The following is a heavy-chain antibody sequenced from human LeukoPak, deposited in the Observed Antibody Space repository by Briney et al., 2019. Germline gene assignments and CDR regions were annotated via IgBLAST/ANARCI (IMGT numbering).Heavy chain of an antibody. Sequence: PGGSLRLSCAGSGFTYSSYSMNWVRQAPGKGLEWVSCISGSGDYIYYADSVKGRFTISTDNAKNSLYLQMNSLRDEDTAVYYCARDRLYAFDIWGQGTTVTVSS. CDR1: GFTYSSYS. CDR2: ISGSGDYI. CDR3: ARDRLYAFDI. J-gene: IGHJ3*02. V-gene: IGHV3-21*01.